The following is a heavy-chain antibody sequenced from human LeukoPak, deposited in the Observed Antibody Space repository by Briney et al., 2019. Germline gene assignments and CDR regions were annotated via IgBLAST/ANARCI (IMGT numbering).Heavy chain of an antibody. CDR1: GFTFDDYA. CDR3: ARGGIRGILLPVDS. V-gene: IGHV3-9*01. D-gene: IGHD3-10*01. CDR2: ISWNSGSI. J-gene: IGHJ4*02. Sequence: GGSLRLSCAASGFTFDDYAMHWVRQAPGKGLEWVSGISWNSGSIGYADSVKGRFTISRDNAKNSLYLQMNRLRVEDTAVYYCARGGIRGILLPVDSWGQGTLVTVSS.